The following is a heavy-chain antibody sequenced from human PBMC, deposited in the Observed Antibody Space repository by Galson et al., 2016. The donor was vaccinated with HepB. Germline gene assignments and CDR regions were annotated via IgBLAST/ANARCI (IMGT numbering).Heavy chain of an antibody. CDR3: ARDKSSGNYYFDY. D-gene: IGHD1-26*01. J-gene: IGHJ4*02. CDR1: GFTFSSYA. V-gene: IGHV3-30-3*01. Sequence: SLRLSCAASGFTFSSYAMHWVRQAPGKGLEWVAAISYDGSNTYYADSVKGRFTISRDNSKNTLYLQMNSLRTEDTAVYYCARDKSSGNYYFDYWGQGTLVTVSS. CDR2: ISYDGSNT.